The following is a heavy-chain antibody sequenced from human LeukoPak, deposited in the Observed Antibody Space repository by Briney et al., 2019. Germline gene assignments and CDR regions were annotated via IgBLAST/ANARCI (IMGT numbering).Heavy chain of an antibody. CDR1: EFTFSKYW. Sequence: GGSLRLSCAASEFTFSKYWMHWVRQAPGKGLVWVSRLNSDGTYTSYADSVKGRLTMSRDNAKNTLYLQMNSLRAEDTAVYYCARGERGYSYGYGDYWGQGTLVTVSS. J-gene: IGHJ4*02. CDR2: LNSDGTYT. D-gene: IGHD5-18*01. CDR3: ARGERGYSYGYGDY. V-gene: IGHV3-74*01.